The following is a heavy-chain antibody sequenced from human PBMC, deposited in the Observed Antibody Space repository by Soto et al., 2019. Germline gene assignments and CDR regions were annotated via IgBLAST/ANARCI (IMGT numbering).Heavy chain of an antibody. CDR3: ARWNGKFNFDC. CDR1: GFTFSNYG. V-gene: IGHV3-33*01. D-gene: IGHD1-1*01. J-gene: IGHJ4*02. Sequence: QVELKESGGGVVQPGRSLTLSCAASGFTFSNYGMHWVRQSPGKGLEWVAAIFDDGSNNQYADSVKGRFSISRDNSKDTLFLQMNNLRAEDTAVYYCARWNGKFNFDCWGQGTLVTVSS. CDR2: IFDDGSNN.